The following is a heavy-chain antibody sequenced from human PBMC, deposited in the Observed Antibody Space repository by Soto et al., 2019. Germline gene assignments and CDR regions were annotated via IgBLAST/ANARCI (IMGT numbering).Heavy chain of an antibody. D-gene: IGHD6-6*01. CDR3: ARDRAAVRLFDI. CDR2: INSDGSST. J-gene: IGHJ3*02. CDR1: GFTFSSYW. Sequence: PGGSLRLSCAASGFTFSSYWMHLVRQAPGEGLVWVSHINSDGSSTTYADSVKGRFTISRDNAKNTLYLQVNSLRAEDTAVYYCARDRAAVRLFDIWGQGTMVTV. V-gene: IGHV3-74*01.